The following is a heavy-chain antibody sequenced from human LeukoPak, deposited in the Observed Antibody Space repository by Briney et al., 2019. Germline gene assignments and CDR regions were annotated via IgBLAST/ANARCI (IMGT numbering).Heavy chain of an antibody. D-gene: IGHD2-21*02. J-gene: IGHJ6*03. Sequence: GGSLRLSCTASGFTFGDYAMSWVRQAPGKGLEWVGFIRGKAYGGTTEYAASVKGRFTISRDDSKSIAYLQMNSLKTEDTAVYYCTRGGVTGFYYYYMDVWGKGTTVTISS. CDR3: TRGGVTGFYYYYMDV. V-gene: IGHV3-49*04. CDR1: GFTFGDYA. CDR2: IRGKAYGGTT.